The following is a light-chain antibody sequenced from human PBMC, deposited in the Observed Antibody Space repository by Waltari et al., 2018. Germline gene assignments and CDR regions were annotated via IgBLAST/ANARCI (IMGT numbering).Light chain of an antibody. CDR3: QQYYTAPYS. J-gene: IGKJ2*03. CDR1: QGVFCNSNNKNY. CDR2: WAS. V-gene: IGKV4-1*01. Sequence: DIVMTQSPDSLAVSLGERATINCKSSQGVFCNSNNKNYLAWYQQKAGQPPKLLIYWASSRESGVPDRFSGSVSGTDFTLTISSLQAEDVAVYYCQQYYTAPYSFGQGTKLEIK.